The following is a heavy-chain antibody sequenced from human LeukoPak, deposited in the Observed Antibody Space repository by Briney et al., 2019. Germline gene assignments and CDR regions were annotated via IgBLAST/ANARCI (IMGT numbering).Heavy chain of an antibody. CDR3: ARHALGVAVPAVPDY. Sequence: SETLSLTCMLSGGSISSSSYYWGWIRQPPGRGLEWIGSIYYSGSTYYNPSLKSRVTISVDTSKNQFSLKLSSVTAADTAVYYCARHALGVAVPAVPDYWGQGTLVTVSS. CDR1: GGSISSSSYY. J-gene: IGHJ4*02. V-gene: IGHV4-39*01. CDR2: IYYSGST. D-gene: IGHD2-2*01.